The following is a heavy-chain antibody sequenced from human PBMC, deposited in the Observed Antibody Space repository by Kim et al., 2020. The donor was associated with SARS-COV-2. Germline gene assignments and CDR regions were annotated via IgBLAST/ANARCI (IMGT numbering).Heavy chain of an antibody. CDR1: GFTFTGYA. D-gene: IGHD2-21*01. CDR3: VKGGWGSIWDH. CDR2: IDGSDGTT. Sequence: GGSLRLSCTTSGFTFTGYAMSLVRQAPGKGLEWVSSIDGSDGTTYFVDSVKGRFTISRDNSKNTLYLQMSTLRADDTAVYYCVKGGWGSIWDHWGQGTLVTVAS. V-gene: IGHV3-23*01. J-gene: IGHJ4*02.